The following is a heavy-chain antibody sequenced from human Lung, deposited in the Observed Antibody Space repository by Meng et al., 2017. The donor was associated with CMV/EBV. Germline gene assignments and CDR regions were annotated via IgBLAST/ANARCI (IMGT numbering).Heavy chain of an antibody. CDR1: GGSLSSRNW. J-gene: IGHJ4*02. CDR2: IYHSGST. D-gene: IGHD2-21*02. V-gene: IGHV4-4*02. Sequence: VQPQEPGAGLVKHSGTLSLTCAGSGGSLSSRNWWSWVRQPPGKGLEWIGEIYHSGSTNYNQSLKSRVTISGDESKNQFSLRLSSVTAADTAVYYCARVGAYCGGDCYHPRWGQGTLVTVSS. CDR3: ARVGAYCGGDCYHPR.